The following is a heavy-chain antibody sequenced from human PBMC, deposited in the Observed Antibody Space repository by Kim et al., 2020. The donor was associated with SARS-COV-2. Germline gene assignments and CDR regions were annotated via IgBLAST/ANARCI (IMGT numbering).Heavy chain of an antibody. D-gene: IGHD3-10*02. CDR1: GFTFSHDW. Sequence: GGSLRLSCAASGFTFSHDWMTWVRQAPGKGPEWVANINQDGSESYYVDSVKGRFTISRDNAKNSLYLQMNSLRVEDTAVYYCARSVFGDNYWGQGTLVSV. J-gene: IGHJ4*02. CDR3: ARSVFGDNY. V-gene: IGHV3-7*01. CDR2: INQDGSES.